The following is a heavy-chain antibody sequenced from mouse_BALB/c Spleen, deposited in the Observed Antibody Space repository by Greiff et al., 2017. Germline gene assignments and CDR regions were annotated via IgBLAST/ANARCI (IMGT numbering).Heavy chain of an antibody. Sequence: VHLVESGPGLVQPSQSLSITCTVSGFSLTSYGVHWVRQSPGKGLEWLGVIWSGGSTDYNAAFISRLSISKDNSKSQVFFKMNSLQANDTAIYYCARNAYGNRYYFDYWGQGTTLTVSS. CDR3: ARNAYGNRYYFDY. V-gene: IGHV2-2*02. CDR1: GFSLTSYG. D-gene: IGHD2-1*01. CDR2: IWSGGST. J-gene: IGHJ2*01.